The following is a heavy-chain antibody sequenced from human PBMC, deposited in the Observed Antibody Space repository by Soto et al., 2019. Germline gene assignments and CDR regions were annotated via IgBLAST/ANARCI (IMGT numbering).Heavy chain of an antibody. J-gene: IGHJ4*02. V-gene: IGHV3-33*01. D-gene: IGHD3-22*01. CDR1: GFTFSSYG. CDR2: IWYDGSNK. Sequence: GGSLRLSCAASGFTFSSYGMHWVRQAPGKGLEWVAVIWYDGSNKYYADSVKGRFTISRDNSKNTLYLQMNSLRAEDTAVYYCARAADYYDSSGYYYDLPEYWGQGTLVTVSS. CDR3: ARAADYYDSSGYYYDLPEY.